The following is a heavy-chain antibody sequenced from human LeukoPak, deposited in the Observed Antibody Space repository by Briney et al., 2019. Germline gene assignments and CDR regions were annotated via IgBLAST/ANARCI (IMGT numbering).Heavy chain of an antibody. CDR3: VRDRSMAY. CDR1: GGIFSNYA. J-gene: IGHJ4*02. V-gene: IGHV1-69*13. CDR2: IIPIFHAT. Sequence: ASVKVSCKASGGIFSNYAISWVRQAPGQGLEWMGGIIPIFHATNYAQKFQGRVTITADESTSTAYMELSSLRVEDTAVYYCVRDRSMAYWGQGTLVTVSS. D-gene: IGHD2/OR15-2a*01.